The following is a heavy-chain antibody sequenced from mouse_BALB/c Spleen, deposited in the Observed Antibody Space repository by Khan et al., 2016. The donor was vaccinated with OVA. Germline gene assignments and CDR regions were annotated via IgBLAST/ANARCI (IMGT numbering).Heavy chain of an antibody. D-gene: IGHD2-10*01. V-gene: IGHV2-3*01. CDR2: IWGDGNT. CDR3: AKGGTYFGGYFDV. CDR1: GFSFTNYG. Sequence: QVQLKESGPGLVAPSQSLSITCTVSGFSFTNYGVSWVRQPPGKGLEWLGIIWGDGNTNYHSALISRLSITKDDSRSQVFLKLNSLQTDDPATYYCAKGGTYFGGYFDVWGAGTTVTVSS. J-gene: IGHJ1*01.